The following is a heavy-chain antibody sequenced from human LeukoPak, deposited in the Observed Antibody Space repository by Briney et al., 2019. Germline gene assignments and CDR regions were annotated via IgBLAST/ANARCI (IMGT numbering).Heavy chain of an antibody. CDR2: IYYSGST. CDR1: GGSISSYY. J-gene: IGHJ4*02. Sequence: PSETLSLTCTVSGGSISSYYWSWIRQPPGKGLEWIGYIYYSGSTDYNPSLKSRVTISVDTSKNQFSLKLSSVTAADTAVYYCARGDSGTYYMYRGVFDYWGQGTLVTVSS. V-gene: IGHV4-59*01. D-gene: IGHD1-26*01. CDR3: ARGDSGTYYMYRGVFDY.